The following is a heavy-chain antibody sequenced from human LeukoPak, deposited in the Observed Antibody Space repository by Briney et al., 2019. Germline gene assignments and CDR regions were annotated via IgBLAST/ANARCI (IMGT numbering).Heavy chain of an antibody. CDR1: GYTFTGYY. Sequence: ASVKVSCKASGYTFTGYYMHWVRQAPGQGLEWMGWINPNSGGTNYAQKFQGRVTMTRDTSISTAYMELSRLRSDDTAVYYCARAPHSRGEPQGGGDYWGQGTLVTVSS. CDR3: ARAPHSRGEPQGGGDY. J-gene: IGHJ4*02. CDR2: INPNSGGT. D-gene: IGHD3-16*01. V-gene: IGHV1-2*02.